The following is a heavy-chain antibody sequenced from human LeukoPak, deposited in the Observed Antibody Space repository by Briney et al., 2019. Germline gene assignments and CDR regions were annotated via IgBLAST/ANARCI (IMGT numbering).Heavy chain of an antibody. CDR2: IRSKAYGGTT. V-gene: IGHV3-49*03. CDR3: TKGDASHIVVVPAVGY. Sequence: GGSLRLSCTASGFTFGDYAMSWFCQAPGKGLEWVGFIRSKAYGGTTEYAASVKGRFTISRDDSKSIAYLQMNSLKTEDTAVYYCTKGDASHIVVVPAVGYWGQGTLVTVSS. J-gene: IGHJ4*02. CDR1: GFTFGDYA. D-gene: IGHD2-2*01.